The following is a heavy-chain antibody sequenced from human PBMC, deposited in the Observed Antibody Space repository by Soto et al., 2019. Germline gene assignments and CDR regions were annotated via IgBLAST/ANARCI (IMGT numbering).Heavy chain of an antibody. J-gene: IGHJ4*02. CDR3: AREPATAKPEGVDF. CDR1: GYTFSDYY. Sequence: ASVKVSCKASGYTFSDYYIHWVLQSPGQGLEWMGWINPNSRGTKYAPKFQGGVTMTRDTSITTAYMELSRLRSGDTAVYYCAREPATAKPEGVDFWGQGTLVTVSS. D-gene: IGHD1-1*01. V-gene: IGHV1-2*02. CDR2: INPNSRGT.